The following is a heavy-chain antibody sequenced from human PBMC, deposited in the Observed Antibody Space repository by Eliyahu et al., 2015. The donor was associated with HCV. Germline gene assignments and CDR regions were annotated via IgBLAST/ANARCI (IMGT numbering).Heavy chain of an antibody. D-gene: IGHD3-22*01. CDR2: IYYSGST. CDR1: GGSISXSSYY. J-gene: IGHJ3*02. Sequence: QLQLQESGPGLVKPSETLSLTCTVSGGSISXSSYYWGWXRQPPGKGLEWIGSIYYSGSTYYNPSXKSRVTISVDTSKNQFSLKLSSVXAADTAVYYCARAITMIVGPSGGGAFDIWGQGTMVTVSS. V-gene: IGHV4-39*07. CDR3: ARAITMIVGPSGGGAFDI.